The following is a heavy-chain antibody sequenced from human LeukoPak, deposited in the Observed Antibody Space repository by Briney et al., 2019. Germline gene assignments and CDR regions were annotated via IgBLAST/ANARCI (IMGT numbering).Heavy chain of an antibody. Sequence: SETLSLTCTVSGGSISSYYWSWIRQSPGKGLEWVGYIYYSGSTNYNPSLKSRLTISVDTSKNQFSLKLSSVTAADTAVYYCATYGGDSVSYYYHMDVWGTGTTVTVSS. D-gene: IGHD2-21*02. CDR3: ATYGGDSVSYYYHMDV. J-gene: IGHJ6*03. CDR2: IYYSGST. V-gene: IGHV4-59*01. CDR1: GGSISSYY.